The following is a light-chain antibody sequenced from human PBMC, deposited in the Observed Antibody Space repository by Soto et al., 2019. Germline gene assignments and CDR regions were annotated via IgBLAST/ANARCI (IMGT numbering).Light chain of an antibody. V-gene: IGKV1-33*01. CDR3: QQYDTLPLT. Sequence: DIQMTQSPSSLSASVGDRVTITCQASQDIYNYLNWYQQKPGEAPKLLIYDASNSETGVPSRFSGCGSGTDFTLTISSLQPEDIATYYCQQYDTLPLTFGGGTKVDIK. CDR2: DAS. J-gene: IGKJ4*01. CDR1: QDIYNY.